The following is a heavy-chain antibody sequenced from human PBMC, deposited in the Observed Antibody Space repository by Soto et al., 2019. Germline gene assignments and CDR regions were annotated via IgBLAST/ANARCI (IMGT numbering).Heavy chain of an antibody. V-gene: IGHV4-30-2*01. CDR1: GGSISSGGYS. J-gene: IGHJ4*02. CDR3: ARGPPFGY. Sequence: SETLSLTCAVSGGSISSGGYSWSWIRQPPGKGLEWIGYIYHSVGTYYNPSLKSRVTISVDRSKNQFSLKLSSVTAADTAVYYCARGPPFGYWGQGTLVTVS. CDR2: IYHSVGT.